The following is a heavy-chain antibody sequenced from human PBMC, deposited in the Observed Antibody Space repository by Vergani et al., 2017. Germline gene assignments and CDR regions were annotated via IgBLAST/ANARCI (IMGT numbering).Heavy chain of an antibody. CDR1: GGSLSSYY. Sequence: QVQLPESGPGLVKPSETLSLTCTVSGGSLSSYYWSWIRQPPGKGLEWIGYIYYSGSTNYNPSLKSRVTISVDTSKNQSSLKLSSVTAADTAVYYCARADVVVPAAIVAFDIWGQGTMVTVSS. CDR3: ARADVVVPAAIVAFDI. CDR2: IYYSGST. D-gene: IGHD2-2*01. J-gene: IGHJ3*02. V-gene: IGHV4-59*01.